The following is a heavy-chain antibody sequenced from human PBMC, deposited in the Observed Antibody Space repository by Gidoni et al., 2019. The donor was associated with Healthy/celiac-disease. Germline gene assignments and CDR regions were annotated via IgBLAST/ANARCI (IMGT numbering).Heavy chain of an antibody. Sequence: QVQLQESGPGLVKPSETLSLTCTVSGGSISSYYWSWIRQPPGKGLEWIWYIYYSGSTNYNPSLKRRVTISVDTSKNQFALKLSSVTAADPAVYYCARGPGQMVDYWGQGTLVTVSS. J-gene: IGHJ4*02. CDR3: ARGPGQMVDY. CDR1: GGSISSYY. V-gene: IGHV4-59*01. CDR2: IYYSGST.